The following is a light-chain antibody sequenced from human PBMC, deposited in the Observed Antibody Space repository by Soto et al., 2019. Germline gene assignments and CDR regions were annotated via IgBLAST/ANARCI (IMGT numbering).Light chain of an antibody. CDR3: QQSYSAPLT. V-gene: IGKV1-39*01. CDR1: QRISSY. CDR2: AAS. Sequence: DIQMTQSPSSLSASVGDRVTITCRASQRISSYLNWYQQKPGKAPKLLIYAASSLQSGVPSRFSGRGSGTEFTLTISSLQPEDSATYYCQQSYSAPLTFGGGTKVEIK. J-gene: IGKJ4*01.